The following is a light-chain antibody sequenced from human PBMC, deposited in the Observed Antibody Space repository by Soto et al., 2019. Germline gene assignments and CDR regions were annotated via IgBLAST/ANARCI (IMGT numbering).Light chain of an antibody. CDR3: QKYNSYWT. CDR1: QTILNS. J-gene: IGKJ1*01. CDR2: QTS. Sequence: IPMTPSPSALSASVGDTVTITCRASQTILNSLAWYQHKPGKAPKLLIYQTSTLESGVPSRCSGSGSRTEITLTIRRLQPDDYATYDCQKYNSYWTFCQGTKGEI. V-gene: IGKV1-5*03.